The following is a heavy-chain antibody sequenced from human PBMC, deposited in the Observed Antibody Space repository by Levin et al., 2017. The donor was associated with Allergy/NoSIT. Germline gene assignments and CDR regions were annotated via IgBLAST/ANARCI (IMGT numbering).Heavy chain of an antibody. CDR2: TYYRSKWYN. J-gene: IGHJ5*02. CDR3: ARDPIMAGLRSHNWFDP. CDR1: GDSVSSNSAA. Sequence: SQTLSLTCAISGDSVSSNSAAWNWIRQSPSRGLEWLGRTYYRSKWYNDYAVSVKSRITINPDTSKNQFSLQLNSVTPEDTAVYYCARDPIMAGLRSHNWFDPWGQGTLVTVSS. D-gene: IGHD6-19*01. V-gene: IGHV6-1*01.